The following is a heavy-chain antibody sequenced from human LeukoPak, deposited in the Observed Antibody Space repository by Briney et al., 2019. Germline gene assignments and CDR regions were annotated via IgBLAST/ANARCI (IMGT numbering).Heavy chain of an antibody. CDR2: IAGGGGT. Sequence: GGSLRLSCAASGFTFSTYAINWVRQAPGKGLEWVSRIAGGGGTYFSDSVKGRFSISRDIPKSTVYLQMNSLTNEDTAVYHCAISPPTGDPLYHEYYMDASSKGTKGTVSS. CDR1: GFTFSTYA. V-gene: IGHV3-23*01. CDR3: AISPPTGDPLYHEYYMDA. J-gene: IGHJ6*03. D-gene: IGHD7-27*01.